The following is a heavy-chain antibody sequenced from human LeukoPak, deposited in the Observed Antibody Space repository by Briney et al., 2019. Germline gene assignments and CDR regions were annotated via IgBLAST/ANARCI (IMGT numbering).Heavy chain of an antibody. Sequence: SETLSLTCAVYGGPFRGFFWSWIRQAPGKGLEWIGEISHSGSSNYNPSLKSRITISVDTSKSQFSLRLTSVTAADTAVYYCARVKSRAVDYWGQGTLVTVSS. CDR2: ISHSGSS. CDR3: ARVKSRAVDY. V-gene: IGHV4-34*10. J-gene: IGHJ4*02. CDR1: GGPFRGFF.